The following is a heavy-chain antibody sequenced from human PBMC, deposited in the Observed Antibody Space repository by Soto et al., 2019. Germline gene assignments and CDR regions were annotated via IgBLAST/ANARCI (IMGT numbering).Heavy chain of an antibody. D-gene: IGHD2-2*01. CDR3: ARDCISTSCRDAAFDY. CDR2: INAGNGNT. J-gene: IGHJ4*02. CDR1: GYTFASNA. Sequence: ASAKVCCKASGYTFASNAMQWVRQAPGQRLEWMGWINAGNGNTKYSQKFQGRVTITRDTSASTAYMELSSLRSEDTAVYYCARDCISTSCRDAAFDYWAQGTLVTVSS. V-gene: IGHV1-3*01.